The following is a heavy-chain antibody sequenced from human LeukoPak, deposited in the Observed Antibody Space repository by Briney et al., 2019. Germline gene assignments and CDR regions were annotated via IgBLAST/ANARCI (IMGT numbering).Heavy chain of an antibody. CDR3: ARGRYYDFWSGYSDY. Sequence: GGSLRLSCAASGFTFDDYGMSWVRQAPGKGLEWDSGINWNGGSAGYADSVKGRFTISRDNAKKSLFLQMNSLRAEDTALYYCARGRYYDFWSGYSDYWGQGTLVTVSS. J-gene: IGHJ4*02. D-gene: IGHD3-3*01. CDR1: GFTFDDYG. CDR2: INWNGGSA. V-gene: IGHV3-20*04.